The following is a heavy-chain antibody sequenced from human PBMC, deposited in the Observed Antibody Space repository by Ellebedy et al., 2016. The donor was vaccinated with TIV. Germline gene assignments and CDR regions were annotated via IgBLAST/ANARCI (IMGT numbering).Heavy chain of an antibody. J-gene: IGHJ4*02. V-gene: IGHV1-2*02. CDR1: GYTFTSYG. CDR3: APSSWYSYYFDY. Sequence: AASVKVSCKASGYTFTSYGISWVRQAPGQGLEWMGWINPDSGGTNYAQKFQGRVTMTRDTSISTAYMELSRLRSDDTAVYYCAPSSWYSYYFDYWGQGTLVTVSS. D-gene: IGHD6-13*01. CDR2: INPDSGGT.